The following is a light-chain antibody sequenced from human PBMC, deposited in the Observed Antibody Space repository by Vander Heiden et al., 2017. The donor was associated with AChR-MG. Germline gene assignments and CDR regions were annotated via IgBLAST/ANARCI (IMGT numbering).Light chain of an antibody. CDR3: SSYTSSSTPV. CDR1: SRDVGGYNY. CDR2: DVS. Sequence: QSALTQPASASGSPGQSITISCTGTSRDVGGYNYDSWNQQHQGKATKLMVYDVSTRPSGVSNRFSGSKSGNTASLTISGLQAEDEAYYYCSSYTSSSTPVFGGGTKLTVL. J-gene: IGLJ2*01. V-gene: IGLV2-14*01.